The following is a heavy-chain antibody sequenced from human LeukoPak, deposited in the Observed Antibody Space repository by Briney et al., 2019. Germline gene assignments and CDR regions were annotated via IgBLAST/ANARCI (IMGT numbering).Heavy chain of an antibody. D-gene: IGHD2-21*01. J-gene: IGHJ4*02. CDR1: GFTFSAYG. CDR3: ARGGARDIWYFAY. CDR2: VRHDGRDK. V-gene: IGHV3-30*02. Sequence: GGSPRLSCEVSGFTFSAYGIHWVRQSPGKGLEWVAFVRHDGRDKFYADSVKGRFIVSKDNSRTTLQLQMNSLRSEDTAVYFCARGGARDIWYFAYWGQGIRVTVSS.